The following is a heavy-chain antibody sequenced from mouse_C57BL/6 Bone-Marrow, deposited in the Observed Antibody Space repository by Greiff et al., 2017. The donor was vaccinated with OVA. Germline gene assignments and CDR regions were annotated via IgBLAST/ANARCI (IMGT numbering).Heavy chain of an antibody. V-gene: IGHV5-6*02. CDR2: ISSGGSYT. CDR1: GFTFSSYG. Sequence: EVKVIESGGDLVKPGGSLKLSCAASGFTFSSYGMSWVRQTPDKRLEWVATISSGGSYTYYPDSVKGRFTISRDNAKNTLYLQMSSLKSEDTAMYYCARRGLWLPYWYFDVWGTGTTVTVSS. D-gene: IGHD2-2*01. J-gene: IGHJ1*03. CDR3: ARRGLWLPYWYFDV.